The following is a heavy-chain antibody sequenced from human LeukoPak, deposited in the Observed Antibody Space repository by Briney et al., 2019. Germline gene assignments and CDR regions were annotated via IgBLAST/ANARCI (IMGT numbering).Heavy chain of an antibody. V-gene: IGHV3-15*01. CDR3: TTDLTEMATIHNIFGY. D-gene: IGHD5-24*01. CDR2: IKSKTDGGTT. Sequence: SGGSLRLSCAASGFTFSNAWMSWVRQAPGKGLEWVGRIKSKTDGGTTDYAAPVKGRFTISRDDSKNTLYLQMNSLKTEDTVVYYCTTDLTEMATIHNIFGYWGQGTLVTVSS. J-gene: IGHJ4*02. CDR1: GFTFSNAW.